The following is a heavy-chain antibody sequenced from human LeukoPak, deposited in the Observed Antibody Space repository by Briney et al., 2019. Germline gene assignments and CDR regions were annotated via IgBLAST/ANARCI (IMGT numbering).Heavy chain of an antibody. CDR1: SYSINSCYY. CDR3: ARTDQSGYSFGSDFDY. D-gene: IGHD5-18*01. Sequence: PSETLSLTCTVSSYSINSCYYWCWIRHPPGKMLEWIRNIYRSGTTYYNPSLESRVTISIDMSKNQVSLRLRSVTASDTAVYYCARTDQSGYSFGSDFDYWGQGTLVTVSS. CDR2: IYRSGTT. J-gene: IGHJ4*02. V-gene: IGHV4-38-2*02.